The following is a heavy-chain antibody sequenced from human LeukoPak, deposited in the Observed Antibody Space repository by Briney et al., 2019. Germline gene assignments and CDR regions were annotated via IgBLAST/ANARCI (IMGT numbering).Heavy chain of an antibody. D-gene: IGHD6-6*01. CDR2: IYYSGST. CDR1: GGSISGYY. V-gene: IGHV4-59*01. Sequence: TSSETLSLTCTISGGSISGYYWSWIQQPPGKGLEWIGYIYYSGSTKYNPSLKSRVTISVDTSKNQFSLKLNSVTAADTAIYYCARDRTYRGSSTTYFYAMDVWGQGTTVTVSS. CDR3: ARDRTYRGSSTTYFYAMDV. J-gene: IGHJ6*02.